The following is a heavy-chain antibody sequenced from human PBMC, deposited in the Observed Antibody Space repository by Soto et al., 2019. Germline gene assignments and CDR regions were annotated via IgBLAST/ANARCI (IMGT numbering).Heavy chain of an antibody. CDR3: TRRVGDYSWGSYPRGLD. J-gene: IGHJ4*02. V-gene: IGHV3-73*01. CDR1: GFTFSGSA. D-gene: IGHD3-16*02. Sequence: EVQLVESGGGLVQPGGSLKLSCAASGFTFSGSAMHWVRPASGKGLEWVGRIRSKANSYATAYAASVKGRFTISRDDSKNTAYLQMNSLKTEDTAVYYCTRRVGDYSWGSYPRGLDWGQGTLVTVSS. CDR2: IRSKANSYAT.